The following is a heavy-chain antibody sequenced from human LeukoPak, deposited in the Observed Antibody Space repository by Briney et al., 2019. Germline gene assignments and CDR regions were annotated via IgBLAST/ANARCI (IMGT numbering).Heavy chain of an antibody. CDR2: ISSSGSTI. Sequence: PGGSLRLSCAASGFTFSSYEMNWVRQAPGKGLEWVSYISSSGSTIYYADSVKGRFTISRDNAKNSLYLQMNSLRAEGTAVYYCARKVALRGFDYWGQGTLVTVSS. V-gene: IGHV3-48*03. CDR3: ARKVALRGFDY. J-gene: IGHJ4*02. D-gene: IGHD4-17*01. CDR1: GFTFSSYE.